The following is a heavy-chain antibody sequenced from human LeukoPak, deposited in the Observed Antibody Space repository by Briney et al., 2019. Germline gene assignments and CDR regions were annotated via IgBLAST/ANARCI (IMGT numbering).Heavy chain of an antibody. CDR1: GGSISSGDYY. J-gene: IGHJ5*02. V-gene: IGHV4-39*07. CDR3: ARSEYSSPFDP. Sequence: SETLSLTCTVSGGSISSGDYYWSWIRQPPGKGLEWIGEINHSGSTNYNPSLKSRVTISVDTSKNQFSLKLSSVTAADTAVYYCARSEYSSPFDPWGQGTLVTVSS. D-gene: IGHD6-6*01. CDR2: INHSGST.